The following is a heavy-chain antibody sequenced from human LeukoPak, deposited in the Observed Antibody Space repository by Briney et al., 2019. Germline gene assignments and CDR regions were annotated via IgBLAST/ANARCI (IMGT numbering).Heavy chain of an antibody. CDR3: ARVGQRGYTYGFDY. D-gene: IGHD5-18*01. J-gene: IGHJ4*02. V-gene: IGHV4-30-4*07. CDR2: IYYSGST. CDR1: GGSISSGGYS. Sequence: SETLSLTCAVSGGSISSGGYSWSWIRQPPGKEMEWIGYIYYSGSTYYNPSLKSRVIISVDKSKNQFSLKLISVTAADTAVYYCARVGQRGYTYGFDYWGQGTLVTVSS.